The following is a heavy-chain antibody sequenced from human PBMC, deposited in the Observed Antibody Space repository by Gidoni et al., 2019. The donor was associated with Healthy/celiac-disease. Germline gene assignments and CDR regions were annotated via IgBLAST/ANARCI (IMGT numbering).Heavy chain of an antibody. Sequence: PGLVKPSETLSPTCTVPGGPISSYYWSWIRQPPGKGLEWIGYIYYSGSTNYNPSLKSRVTISVDTSKNQFSLKLSSVTAADTAVYYCARGAIVVVPAAISWFDPWGQGTLVTVSS. D-gene: IGHD2-2*01. CDR2: IYYSGST. V-gene: IGHV4-59*01. CDR1: GGPISSYY. CDR3: ARGAIVVVPAAISWFDP. J-gene: IGHJ5*02.